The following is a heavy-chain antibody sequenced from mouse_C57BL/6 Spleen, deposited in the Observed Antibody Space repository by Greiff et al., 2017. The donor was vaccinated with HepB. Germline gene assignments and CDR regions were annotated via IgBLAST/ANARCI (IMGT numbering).Heavy chain of an antibody. D-gene: IGHD2-13*01. J-gene: IGHJ1*03. V-gene: IGHV1-20*01. CDR2: INPYNGDT. Sequence: EVKLMESGPELVKPGDSVKISCKASGYSFTGYFMNWVMQSHGKSLEWIGRINPYNGDTFYNQKFKGKATLTVDKSSSTAHMELRSLTSEDSAVYYCARQVIPWYFDVWGTGTTVTVSS. CDR1: GYSFTGYF. CDR3: ARQVIPWYFDV.